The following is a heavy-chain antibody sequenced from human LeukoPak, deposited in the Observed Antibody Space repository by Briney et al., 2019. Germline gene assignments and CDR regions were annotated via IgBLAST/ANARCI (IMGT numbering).Heavy chain of an antibody. CDR1: GFTFTNYW. CDR3: ASELRLGY. Sequence: GGSLRLSCAAPGFTFTNYWMHWVRQVPGKGLVWVPRIKSDGSSTHYADSVKGRFTISRDNARNTLYLQMNSLRAEDTAVYYCASELRLGYWGQGILVTVSS. J-gene: IGHJ4*02. D-gene: IGHD3-10*01. V-gene: IGHV3-74*01. CDR2: IKSDGSST.